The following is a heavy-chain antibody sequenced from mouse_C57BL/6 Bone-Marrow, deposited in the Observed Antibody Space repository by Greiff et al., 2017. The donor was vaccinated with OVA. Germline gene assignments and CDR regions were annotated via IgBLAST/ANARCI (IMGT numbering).Heavy chain of an antibody. CDR2: IYYSGTI. J-gene: IGHJ3*01. CDR3: ARDDYGSSYPFAY. V-gene: IGHV3-5*01. CDR1: GISITTGNYR. Sequence: EVQLQQSGPSLVKPSQTVFLTCTVTGISITTGNYRWSWIRQFPGNKLEWIGYIYYSGTITYNPSLTSRTTITRDTPKNQFFLEMNSLTAEDTATYYCARDDYGSSYPFAYWGQGTLVTVSA. D-gene: IGHD1-1*01.